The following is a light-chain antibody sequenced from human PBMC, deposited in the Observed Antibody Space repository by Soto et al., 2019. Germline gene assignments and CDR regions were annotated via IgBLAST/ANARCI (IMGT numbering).Light chain of an antibody. CDR1: RSNIGAGYD. J-gene: IGLJ1*01. CDR2: GNN. Sequence: QSVLTQPPSVSGAPGQRITIACTGSRSNIGAGYDVHWYQQLPGTAPKLLIYGNNNRPSGVPDRFSGSKSGTSASLAITGLQAEDEADYYCQSHDSSLSGYVFGTGTKLTVL. V-gene: IGLV1-40*01. CDR3: QSHDSSLSGYV.